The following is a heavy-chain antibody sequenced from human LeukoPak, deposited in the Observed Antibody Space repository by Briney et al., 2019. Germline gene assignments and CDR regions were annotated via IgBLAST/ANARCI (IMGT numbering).Heavy chain of an antibody. CDR3: AASDGEQQLAL. CDR1: GFSFRGYT. D-gene: IGHD6-13*01. CDR2: ISWNGVTT. Sequence: GGSLRLSCAASGFSFRGYTMHWVRQVPGKGLEWVSLISWNGVTTYYGDSVKGRFTISRDDSKNSLYLQMNSLRSENSALYYCAASDGEQQLALWGQGTLVTVSS. V-gene: IGHV3-43*01. J-gene: IGHJ4*02.